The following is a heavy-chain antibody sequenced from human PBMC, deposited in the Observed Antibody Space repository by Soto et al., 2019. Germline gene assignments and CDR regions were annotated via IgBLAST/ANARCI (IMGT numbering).Heavy chain of an antibody. D-gene: IGHD6-6*01. Sequence: QVQLVQSGAEVKKPGSSVKVSCKASGGTFSSYAISWVRQAPGQGLEWMGGIIPIFGTANYAQKFQGRVTITADESTSTAYMELSSLRSEDTAVEYCARDTPGGGIAARAYYYYGMDVWGQGTTVTVSS. CDR1: GGTFSSYA. CDR2: IIPIFGTA. V-gene: IGHV1-69*12. J-gene: IGHJ6*02. CDR3: ARDTPGGGIAARAYYYYGMDV.